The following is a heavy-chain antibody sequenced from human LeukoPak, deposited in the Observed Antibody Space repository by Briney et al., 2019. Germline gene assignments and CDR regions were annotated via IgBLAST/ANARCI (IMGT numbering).Heavy chain of an antibody. CDR1: EFTFSSYW. Sequence: PGGSLRLSCAASEFTFSSYWMSWVRQAPGKGLEWVANIKQDGSEKYYVDSVKGRFTISRDNAKNSLYLQMNSLRAEDTAVYYCARDVYCSGGSCFASTPRFDYWGQGTLVTVSS. CDR2: IKQDGSEK. J-gene: IGHJ4*02. V-gene: IGHV3-7*01. CDR3: ARDVYCSGGSCFASTPRFDY. D-gene: IGHD2-15*01.